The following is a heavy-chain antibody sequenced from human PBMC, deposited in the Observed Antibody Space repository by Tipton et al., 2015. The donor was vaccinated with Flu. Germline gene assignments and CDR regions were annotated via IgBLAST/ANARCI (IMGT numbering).Heavy chain of an antibody. J-gene: IGHJ4*02. CDR2: INPADSDT. CDR3: VTSRDNVYFYDMSGYSFHF. CDR1: GYSFTSYW. Sequence: VQLVQSGAEVKKPGESLKISCKGSGYSFTSYWIAWVRQMPGKGLEWMGIINPADSDTRYSPSFQGQVIMSADQSITTAYLQWRSLKASDTALYYCVTSRDNVYFYDMSGYSFHFWGQGTQVTVSS. D-gene: IGHD3-22*01. V-gene: IGHV5-51*03.